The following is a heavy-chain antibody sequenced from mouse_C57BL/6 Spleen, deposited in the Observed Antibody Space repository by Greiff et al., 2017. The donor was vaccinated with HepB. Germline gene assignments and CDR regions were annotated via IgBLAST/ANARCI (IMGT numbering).Heavy chain of an antibody. CDR3: ARWYDYDEAWFAY. V-gene: IGHV1-55*01. D-gene: IGHD2-4*01. CDR1: GYTFTSYW. CDR2: IYPGSGST. Sequence: QVQLQQPGAELVKPGASVKMSCKASGYTFTSYWITWVKQRPGQGLEWIGDIYPGSGSTNYNEKFKSKATLTVDTSSSTSYMQLRRLTSEDSAVYYCARWYDYDEAWFAYWGQGTLVTVSA. J-gene: IGHJ3*01.